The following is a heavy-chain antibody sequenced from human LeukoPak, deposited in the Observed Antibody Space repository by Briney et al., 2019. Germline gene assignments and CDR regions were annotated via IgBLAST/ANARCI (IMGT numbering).Heavy chain of an antibody. CDR3: ARVAALWFVDY. D-gene: IGHD6-6*01. CDR2: IKQDGSEK. CDR1: GFTFSSYW. J-gene: IGHJ4*02. Sequence: GGSLRLSCAASGFTFSSYWMSWVRQAPGKGLEWVANIKQDGSEKYYVDSVKGRFTISRDNAKNSLYLQMNSLRAEDTAVDYCARVAALWFVDYWGQGTLVTVSS. V-gene: IGHV3-7*01.